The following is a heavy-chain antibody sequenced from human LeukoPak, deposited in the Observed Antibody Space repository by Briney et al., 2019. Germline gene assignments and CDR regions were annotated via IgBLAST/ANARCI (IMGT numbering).Heavy chain of an antibody. Sequence: KASETLSLTCAVYGGSFSGYYWSWIRQPPGKGLEWIGEINHSGSTNYNPSLKSRVTMSVDTSKNQFSLKLSSVTAADTAVYYCARLTRGYYDSSGYYYLDYWGQGTLVTVSS. D-gene: IGHD3-22*01. CDR1: GGSFSGYY. J-gene: IGHJ4*02. V-gene: IGHV4-34*01. CDR3: ARLTRGYYDSSGYYYLDY. CDR2: INHSGST.